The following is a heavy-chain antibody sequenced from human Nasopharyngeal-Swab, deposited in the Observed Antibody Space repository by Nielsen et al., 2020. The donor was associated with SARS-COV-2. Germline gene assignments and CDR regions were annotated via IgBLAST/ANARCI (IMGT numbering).Heavy chain of an antibody. CDR2: IYHSGST. J-gene: IGHJ4*02. CDR3: ARGGYSSGWVVY. D-gene: IGHD6-19*01. Sequence: SETLSLTCTVSGGSISSGGYYWGWIRQPPGKGLEWIGSIYHSGSTYYNPSLKSRVTISVDTSKNQFSLKLSSVTAADTAVYYCARGGYSSGWVVYWGQGTLVTVSS. V-gene: IGHV4-39*07. CDR1: GGSISSGGYY.